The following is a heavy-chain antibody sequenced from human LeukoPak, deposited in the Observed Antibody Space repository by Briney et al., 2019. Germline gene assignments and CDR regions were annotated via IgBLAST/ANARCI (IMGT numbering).Heavy chain of an antibody. CDR1: GFTFSSYS. J-gene: IGHJ4*02. CDR3: ARDLLGATTS. D-gene: IGHD1-26*01. CDR2: ISSSSSYI. V-gene: IGHV3-21*01. Sequence: PGGSLRLSCAASGFTFSSYSMDWVRQAPGKGLEWVSSISSSSSYIYYADSVKGRFTISRDNAKNSLYLQMNSLRAEDTAVYYCARDLLGATTSWGQGTLVTVSS.